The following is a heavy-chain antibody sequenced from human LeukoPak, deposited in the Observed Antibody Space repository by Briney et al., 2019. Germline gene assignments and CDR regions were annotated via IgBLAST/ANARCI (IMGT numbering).Heavy chain of an antibody. J-gene: IGHJ4*02. CDR2: ISYDGSNK. V-gene: IGHV3-30*04. CDR1: GFTFSSYA. D-gene: IGHD3-10*01. Sequence: GGSLRLSCAASGFTFSSYAMHWVRQAPGKGLEWVAVISYDGSNKYYADSVKGRFTISRDNSKNTLYLQMNSLRAEDTAVYYCARSPSYYGSGPPGDYWGQGTLVTVSS. CDR3: ARSPSYYGSGPPGDY.